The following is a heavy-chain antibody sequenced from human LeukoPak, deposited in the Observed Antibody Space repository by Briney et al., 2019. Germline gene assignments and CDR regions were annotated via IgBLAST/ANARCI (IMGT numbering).Heavy chain of an antibody. D-gene: IGHD3-3*01. CDR1: GFTFRNYG. J-gene: IGHJ2*01. CDR3: ARDRSVRYFDL. Sequence: GASLRLSCAASGFTFRNYGMHWVRQAPGKGLEWVAVIWYDGSNKYYADSVKGRFTMSRDNSKNTLFLQMNSLRVDDTAVYYCARDRSVRYFDLWGRGTLVTVSS. CDR2: IWYDGSNK. V-gene: IGHV3-33*08.